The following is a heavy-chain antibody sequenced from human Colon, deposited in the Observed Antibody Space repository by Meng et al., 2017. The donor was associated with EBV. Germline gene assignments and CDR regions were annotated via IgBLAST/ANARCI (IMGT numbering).Heavy chain of an antibody. Sequence: VQLEEWGGGLLKPAGTLFPTCAVSGGSFSGYYWSWIRQRPEKGLEWIGEINHSGSTNYNPSLKSRVTISVDTSKKQFSLKLSSVTAADTAVYYCARGPGGSYYLYYFDYWGQGTLVTVSS. CDR3: ARGPGGSYYLYYFDY. D-gene: IGHD1-26*01. CDR1: GGSFSGYY. V-gene: IGHV4-34*01. J-gene: IGHJ4*02. CDR2: INHSGST.